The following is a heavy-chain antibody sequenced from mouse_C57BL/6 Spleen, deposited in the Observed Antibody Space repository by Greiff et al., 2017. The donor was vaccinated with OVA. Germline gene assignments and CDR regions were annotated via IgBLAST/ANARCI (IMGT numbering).Heavy chain of an antibody. CDR1: GFTFSSYT. J-gene: IGHJ3*01. D-gene: IGHD2-4*01. CDR2: ISGGGGNT. V-gene: IGHV5-9*01. Sequence: EVKLVESGGGLVKPGGSLKLSCAASGFTFSSYTMSWVRQTPEKRLEWVATISGGGGNTYYPDSVKGRFTISRDNAKNTLYLQMSSLRSEDTALYYCARHDDYDYDESWFAYWGQGTLVTVSA. CDR3: ARHDDYDYDESWFAY.